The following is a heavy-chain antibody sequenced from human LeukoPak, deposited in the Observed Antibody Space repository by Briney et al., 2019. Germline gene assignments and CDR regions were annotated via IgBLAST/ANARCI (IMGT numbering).Heavy chain of an antibody. Sequence: GGSLRLSCVASGFTVSSNYMNWVRQAPGKGLEWVSFISTSSHIYYADSVKGRFTICRDNAKTSLYLQMTSPRAEDTAVDYCARDPGSSSWYQKAFDIWGQGTMATVSS. CDR1: GFTVSSNY. D-gene: IGHD6-13*01. J-gene: IGHJ3*02. CDR3: ARDPGSSSWYQKAFDI. CDR2: ISTSSHI. V-gene: IGHV3-69-1*01.